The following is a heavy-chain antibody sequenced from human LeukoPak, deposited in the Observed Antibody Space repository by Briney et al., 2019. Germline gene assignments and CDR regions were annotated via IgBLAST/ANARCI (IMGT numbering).Heavy chain of an antibody. J-gene: IGHJ4*02. V-gene: IGHV4-34*01. Sequence: SETLSLTCAVYGGSFSGYYWSWIRQPPVKGLEWIGEINHSGSTNYNPSLKSRVTISVDTSKNQFSLKLSSVTAADTAVYYCARGRGGYSYGYDDYWGQGTLVTVSS. D-gene: IGHD5-18*01. CDR1: GGSFSGYY. CDR3: ARGRGGYSYGYDDY. CDR2: INHSGST.